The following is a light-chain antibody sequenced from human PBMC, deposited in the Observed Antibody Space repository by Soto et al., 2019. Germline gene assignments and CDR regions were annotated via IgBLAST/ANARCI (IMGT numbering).Light chain of an antibody. Sequence: QSVLTQPPSVSAAPGQKVTISCSGSSSNIGNNYVSWYQQLPGTAAKLLIYENNKRPSGIPDRFSGSKSGTSATLGITGLQTGDEADYYCATWDGSLSAVIFGGGTKVTVL. J-gene: IGLJ2*01. V-gene: IGLV1-51*02. CDR2: ENN. CDR1: SSNIGNNY. CDR3: ATWDGSLSAVI.